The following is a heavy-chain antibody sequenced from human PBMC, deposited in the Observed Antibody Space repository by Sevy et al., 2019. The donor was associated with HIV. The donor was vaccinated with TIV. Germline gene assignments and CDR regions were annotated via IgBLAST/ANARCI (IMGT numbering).Heavy chain of an antibody. CDR3: SRDRGPAAISEAFDI. Sequence: ASVKVSCKASGGNLHNYGINWVRQAPGQGLEWMGGLIPIFRTSTYSQNFRGRITFAGDEAIITFYLEMSSLRADDTALYYCSRDRGPAAISEAFDIWGQGTMVTVSS. V-gene: IGHV1-69*13. CDR1: GGNLHNYG. D-gene: IGHD2-2*02. J-gene: IGHJ3*02. CDR2: LIPIFRTS.